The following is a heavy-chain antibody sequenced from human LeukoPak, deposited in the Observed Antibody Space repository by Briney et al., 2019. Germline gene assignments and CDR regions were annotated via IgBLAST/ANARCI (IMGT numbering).Heavy chain of an antibody. Sequence: GGSLRLSCAASGFIFGDYYMSWIRQSPGKGLEWLSYISSSGSTIHYGDPVKGRFTISRDNAKNSLYLQMISLRAEDTAVYYCARLNVPADEYYFDDWGQGTLVTVSS. CDR3: ARLNVPADEYYFDD. V-gene: IGHV3-11*04. CDR1: GFIFGDYY. CDR2: ISSSGSTI. J-gene: IGHJ4*02. D-gene: IGHD2-2*01.